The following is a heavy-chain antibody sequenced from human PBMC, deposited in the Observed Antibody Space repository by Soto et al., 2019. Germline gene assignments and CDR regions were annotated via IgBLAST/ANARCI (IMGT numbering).Heavy chain of an antibody. J-gene: IGHJ4*02. CDR3: AKDAGLDYGDYFSDY. Sequence: GGSLRLSCAASGFTFSSYGMHWVRQAPGKGLEWVAVISYDGSNKYYADSVKGRFTISRDNSKNTLYLQMNSLRAEDTAVYYCAKDAGLDYGDYFSDYWGQGTLVTVSS. V-gene: IGHV3-30*18. D-gene: IGHD4-17*01. CDR1: GFTFSSYG. CDR2: ISYDGSNK.